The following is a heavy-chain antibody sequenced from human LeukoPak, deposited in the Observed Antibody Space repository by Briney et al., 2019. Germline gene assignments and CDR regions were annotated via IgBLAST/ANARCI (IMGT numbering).Heavy chain of an antibody. CDR3: ARSAGSYYYYYMDV. CDR1: GGSISGFY. J-gene: IGHJ6*03. CDR2: IYYSGST. Sequence: SETLSLTCTVSGGSISGFYWSWIRQPPGKGLEWIGYIYYSGSTNYNPSLKSRVTISVDTSKNQFSLKLSSVTAADTAVYYCARSAGSYYYYYMDVWGKGTTVTVSS. V-gene: IGHV4-59*01. D-gene: IGHD2-15*01.